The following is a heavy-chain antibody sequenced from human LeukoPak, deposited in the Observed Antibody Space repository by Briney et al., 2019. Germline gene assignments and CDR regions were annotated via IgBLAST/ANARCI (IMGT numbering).Heavy chain of an antibody. CDR1: GFTVSSNY. D-gene: IGHD6-13*01. CDR2: IWYGGNSK. V-gene: IGHV3-33*08. CDR3: ARDRYSSRLEYFEY. J-gene: IGHJ4*02. Sequence: SGGSLRLSCAASGFTVSSNYMSWVRQAPGKGLEWVAVIWYGGNSKYYADSVKGRFTISRDNSKNTLYLQMNSLRAEDTAVYYCARDRYSSRLEYFEYWGQGTLVTVSS.